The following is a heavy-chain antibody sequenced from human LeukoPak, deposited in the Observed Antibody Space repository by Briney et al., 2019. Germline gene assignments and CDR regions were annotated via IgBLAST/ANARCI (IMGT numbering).Heavy chain of an antibody. CDR1: GFTFSSYG. J-gene: IGHJ4*02. V-gene: IGHV3-30*18. CDR3: AKDRLTYYYGSGSE. Sequence: GGALRLSCAASGFTFSSYGMHWVRRAPGKGLEGVAGISYDGSNKYYADSVKGRFTISRDNSKTTLYLQMNSLSAEDTAVYYCAKDRLTYYYGSGSEWGQGTLVTVSS. CDR2: ISYDGSNK. D-gene: IGHD3-10*01.